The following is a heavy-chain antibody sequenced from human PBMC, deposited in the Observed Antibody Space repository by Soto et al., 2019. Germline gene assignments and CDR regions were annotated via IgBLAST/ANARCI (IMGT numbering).Heavy chain of an antibody. CDR2: IYYIGFT. CDR3: ARLSRRASVPGDY. D-gene: IGHD6-19*01. V-gene: IGHV4-59*08. Sequence: SETLSLTCTVSGGSISSYYWSWVRQPPGKGLEWIGYIYYIGFTIYNPSLKSRVTISVDTSKNQFSLKLSSVTAADTAVFYCARLSRRASVPGDYWGQGTLVTVSS. CDR1: GGSISSYY. J-gene: IGHJ4*02.